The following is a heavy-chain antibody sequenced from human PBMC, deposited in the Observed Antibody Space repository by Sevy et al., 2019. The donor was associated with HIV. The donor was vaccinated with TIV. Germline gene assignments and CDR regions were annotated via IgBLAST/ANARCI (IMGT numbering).Heavy chain of an antibody. J-gene: IGHJ4*02. D-gene: IGHD3-16*02. CDR2: ISCGGGST. CDR3: AKLDNYVGGNYRSAQFDY. V-gene: IGHV3-23*01. Sequence: GGSLRLSCAASGFTFSDYAMSWVRQAPGKGLEWVSGISCGGGSTYYANSVKGRFTIFRDNSKNTMYIQMNSLTAEETAVSACAKLDNYVGGNYRSAQFDYWGPGTLVTVSS. CDR1: GFTFSDYA.